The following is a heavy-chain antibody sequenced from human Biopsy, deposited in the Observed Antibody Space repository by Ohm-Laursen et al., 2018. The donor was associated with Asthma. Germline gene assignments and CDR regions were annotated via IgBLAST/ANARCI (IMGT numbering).Heavy chain of an antibody. J-gene: IGHJ3*02. D-gene: IGHD3-22*01. CDR3: ARQTGQDYGDSSGFDI. Sequence: SLRLSCTASGFVFSQCGMHWVRQGPGRGLEWVALVSSDGHNKYYEDSVKGRFTISRDNSRNRLYLQINRLTVEDSAVYFCARQTGQDYGDSSGFDIWGQGTKVAVSS. CDR2: VSSDGHNK. V-gene: IGHV3-30*03. CDR1: GFVFSQCG.